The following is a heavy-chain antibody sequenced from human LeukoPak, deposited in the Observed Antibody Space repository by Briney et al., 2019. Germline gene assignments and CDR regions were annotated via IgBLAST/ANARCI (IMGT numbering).Heavy chain of an antibody. CDR3: ARETPAYYYYGMDV. V-gene: IGHV1-18*01. J-gene: IGHJ6*02. CDR1: GYTFTSYG. D-gene: IGHD2-2*01. CDR2: ISAYNGNT. Sequence: ASVKVSCKASGYTFTSYGISWVRQAPGQGLEWMGWISAYNGNTNYAQKLQGRVTMTTDTSTSTAYMELRSLRSDDTAVYYCARETPAYYYYGMDVWGQGTTVTVSS.